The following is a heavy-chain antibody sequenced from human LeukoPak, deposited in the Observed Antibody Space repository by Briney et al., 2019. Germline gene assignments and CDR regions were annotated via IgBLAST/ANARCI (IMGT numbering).Heavy chain of an antibody. Sequence: PSETLSLTCAVYGGSFSGYYWSWIRQPPGKGLEWIGEINHSGSTNYNPSLKSRVTISVDTSKNQFSLKLSSVTAADTAVYYCARALATPSDYWGQGTLVTVSS. CDR1: GGSFSGYY. CDR2: INHSGST. V-gene: IGHV4-34*01. J-gene: IGHJ4*02. CDR3: ARALATPSDY. D-gene: IGHD5-12*01.